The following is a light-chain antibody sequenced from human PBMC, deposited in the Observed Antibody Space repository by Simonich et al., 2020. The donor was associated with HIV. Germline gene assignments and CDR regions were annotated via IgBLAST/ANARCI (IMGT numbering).Light chain of an antibody. CDR1: SGRIASNY. CDR2: EDN. Sequence: NFMLTQPHSVSESPGKTVTISCTRRSGRIASNYVQGYQQRPGSAPTTVIYEDNQRPSWVPDRFSGSIDSSSNSASLTISGLKTEDEADYYCQSYDSSNHVVFGGGTDLTV. J-gene: IGLJ2*01. CDR3: QSYDSSNHVV. V-gene: IGLV6-57*03.